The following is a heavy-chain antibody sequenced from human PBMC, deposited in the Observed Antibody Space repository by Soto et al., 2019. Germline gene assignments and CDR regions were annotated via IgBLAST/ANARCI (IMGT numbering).Heavy chain of an antibody. Sequence: SETLSLTCTVSGGSISRNNHYWGWIRQSPGKGLEWIGSIPFSGSTIYNPSLKSRVRISMAASMNQFSLRMSSVTAADTAVFYCARHASSSWVRLIDYWGQGTLVTVSS. J-gene: IGHJ4*02. V-gene: IGHV4-39*01. CDR2: IPFSGST. D-gene: IGHD6-13*01. CDR1: GGSISRNNHY. CDR3: ARHASSSWVRLIDY.